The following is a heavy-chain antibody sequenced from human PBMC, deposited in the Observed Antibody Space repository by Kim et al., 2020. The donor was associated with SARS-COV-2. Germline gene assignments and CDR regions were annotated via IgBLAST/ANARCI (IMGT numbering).Heavy chain of an antibody. CDR3: ANGYSSSYYYIDY. V-gene: IGHV3-30*02. D-gene: IGHD6-6*01. J-gene: IGHJ4*02. Sequence: YADSVRGRVTISKDNSKNTLYLQMNSLRAEDKAVYYCANGYSSSYYYIDYWGQGTLVTVSS.